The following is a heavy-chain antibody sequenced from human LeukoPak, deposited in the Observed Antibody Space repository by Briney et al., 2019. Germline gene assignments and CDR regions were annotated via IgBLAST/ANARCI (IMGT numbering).Heavy chain of an antibody. D-gene: IGHD2-15*01. Sequence: ASVNVSCKASGYTFTIYYMHWVRQAPGQGLEWMGIINPSGDDTNYAQRFQGRVTMTRDTSTNTVYMELSSLRSEDTAVYYCARDRGGGRYYYGMDVWGQGTTVTVSS. CDR1: GYTFTIYY. V-gene: IGHV1-46*01. CDR3: ARDRGGGRYYYGMDV. J-gene: IGHJ6*02. CDR2: INPSGDDT.